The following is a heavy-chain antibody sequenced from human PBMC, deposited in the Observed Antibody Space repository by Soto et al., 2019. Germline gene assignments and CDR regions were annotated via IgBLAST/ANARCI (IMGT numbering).Heavy chain of an antibody. D-gene: IGHD2-2*01. J-gene: IGHJ6*02. CDR2: IYPGDSDT. CDR3: ARLVPAVSYYYYYGMDV. CDR1: GYSFTSYW. V-gene: IGHV5-51*01. Sequence: PGESLKISCKGSGYSFTSYWIGWVRQMPGKGLEWMGIIYPGDSDTRYSPSFQGQVTISADKSISTAYLQWSSLKASDTAMYYCARLVPAVSYYYYYGMDVWGQGPTVTVSS.